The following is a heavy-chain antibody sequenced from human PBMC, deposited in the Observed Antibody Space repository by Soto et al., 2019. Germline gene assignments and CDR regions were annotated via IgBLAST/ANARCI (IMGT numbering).Heavy chain of an antibody. CDR1: SGSISSSHW. V-gene: IGHV4-4*02. CDR2: IYHSGST. CDR3: ARGSMVRGVIITHYYMDV. J-gene: IGHJ6*03. Sequence: QVQLQESGPGLVKPSGTLSLTCAVSSGSISSSHWWSWVRQPPGKGLEWIEEIYHSGSTNYNPSLKSRVTISVDKSKNQFSLKLSSVTAADTAVYYCARGSMVRGVIITHYYMDVWGKGTTVTVSS. D-gene: IGHD3-10*01.